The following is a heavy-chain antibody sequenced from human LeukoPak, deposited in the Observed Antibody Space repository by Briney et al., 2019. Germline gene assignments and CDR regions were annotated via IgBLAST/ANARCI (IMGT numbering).Heavy chain of an antibody. CDR1: GYTFTGYY. J-gene: IGHJ4*02. Sequence: ASVKVSCKASGYTFTGYYMHWVRQASGQGLEWMGWINPNSGGTNYAQKFQGRVTMTRDTSISTAYMELSRLRSDDTAVYYCARDLGYSGSYQGYWGQGTLVTVSS. D-gene: IGHD1-26*01. CDR3: ARDLGYSGSYQGY. V-gene: IGHV1-2*02. CDR2: INPNSGGT.